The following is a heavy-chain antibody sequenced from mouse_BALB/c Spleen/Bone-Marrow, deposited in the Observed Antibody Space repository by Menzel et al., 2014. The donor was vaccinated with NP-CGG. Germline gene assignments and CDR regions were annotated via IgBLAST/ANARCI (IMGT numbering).Heavy chain of an antibody. CDR3: ARDYSGYFDF. J-gene: IGHJ2*01. V-gene: IGHV7-3*02. CDR1: GSTFXNYF. Sequence: EGMLVEPGGGLVQPGGSLRLSCTPSGSTFXNYFMTWVRQPPGKALEWLGFIRNKANGYTTEYNPSVKGRFTISSDNSQGMFYLQMNTLRAEDSAIYYCARDYSGYFDFWGQGTTLRVSS. CDR2: IRNKANGYTT. D-gene: IGHD3-1*01.